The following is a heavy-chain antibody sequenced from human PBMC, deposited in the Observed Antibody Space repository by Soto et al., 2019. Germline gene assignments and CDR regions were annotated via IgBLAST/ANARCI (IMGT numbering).Heavy chain of an antibody. V-gene: IGHV3-23*01. Sequence: EVQLLESGGGLVQPGGSLRLSCAASGFTFSSYAMRWVRQAPGKGLEWVSAISGSGGSTYYADSVKGRFTISRDNSKNTLYLQMNSLRAEDTAVYYCAKDRLLWFGELSSNDYWGQGTLVTVSS. CDR1: GFTFSSYA. CDR2: ISGSGGST. D-gene: IGHD3-10*01. CDR3: AKDRLLWFGELSSNDY. J-gene: IGHJ4*02.